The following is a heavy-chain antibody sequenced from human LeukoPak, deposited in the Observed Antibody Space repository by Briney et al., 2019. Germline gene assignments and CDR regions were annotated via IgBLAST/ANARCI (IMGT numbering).Heavy chain of an antibody. CDR2: INHSGST. CDR3: ARGRRGYSSSWYLNY. Sequence: SETLSLTCAVYGGSFSGYYWSWVRQPPGKGLEWIGEINHSGSTNYNPSLKSRVTISVDTSKNQFSLKLSSVTAADTAVYYCARGRRGYSSSWYLNYWGQGTLVTVSS. D-gene: IGHD6-13*01. CDR1: GGSFSGYY. J-gene: IGHJ4*02. V-gene: IGHV4-34*01.